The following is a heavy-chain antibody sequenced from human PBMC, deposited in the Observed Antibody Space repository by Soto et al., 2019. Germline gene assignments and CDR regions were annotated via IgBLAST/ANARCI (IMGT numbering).Heavy chain of an antibody. J-gene: IGHJ6*02. CDR1: GGTFSSHS. CDR3: ATGSFTSTGGRIGYHYNAMDV. CDR2: IIPIFGPA. D-gene: IGHD1-1*01. V-gene: IGHV1-69*13. Sequence: SVKVSCKSSGGTFSSHSINWVRQAPGQGLEWMGGIIPIFGPANFAKNFQGRVTVTADESTTTAYMELSSLTSEDTAVYYCATGSFTSTGGRIGYHYNAMDVWGQGTTVTVSS.